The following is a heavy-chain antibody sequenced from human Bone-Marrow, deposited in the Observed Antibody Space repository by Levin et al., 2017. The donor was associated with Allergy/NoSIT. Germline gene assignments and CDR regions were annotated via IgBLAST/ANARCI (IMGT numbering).Heavy chain of an antibody. CDR1: GYTFTGNY. Sequence: GASVKVSCKASGYTFTGNYLHWLRQAPGQGPEYMGRINPISGDTHYAQKFQGRVTMTRDTSTSTTYLELSRLTSDDAAVYYCARVEYEAYDYWGQGTLVTVSS. CDR3: ARVEYEAYDY. V-gene: IGHV1-2*06. CDR2: INPISGDT. J-gene: IGHJ4*02. D-gene: IGHD3-3*01.